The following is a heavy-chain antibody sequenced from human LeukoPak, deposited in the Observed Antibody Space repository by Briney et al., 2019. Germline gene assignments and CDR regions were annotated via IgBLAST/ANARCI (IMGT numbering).Heavy chain of an antibody. V-gene: IGHV3-9*01. D-gene: IGHD3-16*01. Sequence: GGSLRLSCAASGFTFSSYAMSWVRQAPGKGLEWVSGISRNSGSIGYADSVKGRFTISRDNAKNSLYLQMNSLRAEDTALYYCAKDKGESLGGYGMDVWGQGTLVIVSS. CDR1: GFTFSSYA. CDR2: ISRNSGSI. CDR3: AKDKGESLGGYGMDV. J-gene: IGHJ6*02.